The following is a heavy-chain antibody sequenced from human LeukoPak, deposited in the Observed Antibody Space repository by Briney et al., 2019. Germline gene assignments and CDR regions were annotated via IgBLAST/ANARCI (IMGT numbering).Heavy chain of an antibody. CDR3: ARGQFRLSDYDSSAFDY. J-gene: IGHJ4*02. D-gene: IGHD3-22*01. Sequence: HPGGSLRLSCAASGRMHWVRQAPGKGLVWVSGINHDGTGTYYADSVKGRFTISRDKSKNTLYLQLNSLRAEDTAVYYCARGQFRLSDYDSSAFDYWGQGTLVTVSS. CDR2: INHDGTGT. CDR1: GR. V-gene: IGHV3-74*01.